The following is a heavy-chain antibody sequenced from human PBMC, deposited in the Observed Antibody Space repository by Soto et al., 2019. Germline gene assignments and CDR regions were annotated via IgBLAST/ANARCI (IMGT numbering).Heavy chain of an antibody. Sequence: QVQLVQSGAEVKKPGSSVKVSCKASGGTFSSYAISWVRQAPGQGLEWMGGIIPIFGTANYAQKFQGRVTITADESTSTAYMELSSLRSEDTAVYYCARGARYYYSSGYFAYDAFDIWGQGTMVTVSS. J-gene: IGHJ3*02. CDR2: IIPIFGTA. CDR3: ARGARYYYSSGYFAYDAFDI. V-gene: IGHV1-69*01. D-gene: IGHD3-22*01. CDR1: GGTFSSYA.